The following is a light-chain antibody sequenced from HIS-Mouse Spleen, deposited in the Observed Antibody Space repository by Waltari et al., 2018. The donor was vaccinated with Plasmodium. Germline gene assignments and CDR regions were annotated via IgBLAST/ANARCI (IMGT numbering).Light chain of an antibody. V-gene: IGLV3-10*01. Sequence: SYELTQPPSVSVSPGHTARSTCSGDALPQKYAYWYQQKSGQAPVLVIYEDSKRPSGIPERFSGSSSGTMATLTISGAQVEDEADYYCYSTDSSGNHRVFGGGTKLTVL. CDR2: EDS. CDR3: YSTDSSGNHRV. CDR1: ALPQKY. J-gene: IGLJ3*02.